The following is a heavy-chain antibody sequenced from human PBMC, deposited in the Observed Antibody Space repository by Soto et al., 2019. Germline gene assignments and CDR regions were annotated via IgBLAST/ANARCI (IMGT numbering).Heavy chain of an antibody. D-gene: IGHD6-19*01. J-gene: IGHJ6*02. CDR2: IIPIFGTA. CDR3: AKVRYSSPMGYYYGMDV. CDR1: RVSFSKFI. Sequence: SGKVSCKAARVSFSKFIVTWVRQAPGLGLEWVGGIIPIFGTANYAQKFQGRVTITADESTSTSYMEVNNLRSEDTAVYYCAKVRYSSPMGYYYGMDVWGQGTTVTVSS. V-gene: IGHV1-69*13.